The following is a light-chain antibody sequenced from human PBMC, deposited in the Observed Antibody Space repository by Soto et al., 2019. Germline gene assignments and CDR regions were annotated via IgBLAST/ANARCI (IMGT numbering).Light chain of an antibody. CDR1: QSVLYSSNNKNY. CDR2: WAS. Sequence: DIVRAQSPDSLAVSLGEWATINCKSSQSVLYSSNNKNYLAWYQQKPGQPPKLLIYWASTRESGVPDRFSGSGSGTDFTLTISSLQAEDVAVYYCQQYYSTPQTFGQGTKVEIK. V-gene: IGKV4-1*01. J-gene: IGKJ1*01. CDR3: QQYYSTPQT.